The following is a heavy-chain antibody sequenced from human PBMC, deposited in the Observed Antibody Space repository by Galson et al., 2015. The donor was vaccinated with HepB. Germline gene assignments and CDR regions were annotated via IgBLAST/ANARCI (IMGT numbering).Heavy chain of an antibody. CDR2: IYYSGST. J-gene: IGHJ4*02. D-gene: IGHD6-13*01. CDR1: GGSVSSSSYY. CDR3: ARVAGYSILFDY. Sequence: SETLSLTCTVSGGSVSSSSYYWSWIRQPPGKGLEWIGYIYYSGSTNYNPSLKSRVTISVDTSKNQFSLKLSSVTAADTAVYYCARVAGYSILFDYWGQGTLVTVSS. V-gene: IGHV4-61*01.